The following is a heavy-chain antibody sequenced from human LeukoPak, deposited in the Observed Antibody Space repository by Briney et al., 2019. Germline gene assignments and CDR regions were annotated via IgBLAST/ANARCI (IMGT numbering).Heavy chain of an antibody. D-gene: IGHD3-3*01. CDR1: GFNFSDYY. CDR3: AKDQGVD. J-gene: IGHJ4*02. V-gene: IGHV3-23*01. CDR2: ISGSGSST. Sequence: PGGSLRLSCAGSGFNFSDYYMSWIRQSPGEGLEWVSAISGSGSSTYYADSVRGRFTISRDNSKDTLYLQMNSLRAEDTAVYYCAKDQGVDWGQGTLVTVSS.